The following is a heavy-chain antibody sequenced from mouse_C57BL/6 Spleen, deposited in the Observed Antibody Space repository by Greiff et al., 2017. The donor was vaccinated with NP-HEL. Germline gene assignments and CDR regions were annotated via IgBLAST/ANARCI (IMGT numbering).Heavy chain of an antibody. CDR3: TSFSYGNPGAWFAY. CDR1: GFNIKDYY. V-gene: IGHV14-1*01. D-gene: IGHD2-1*01. Sequence: EVQLQQSGAELVRPGASVKLSCTASGFNIKDYYMHWVKQRPEQGLEWIGRIDPEDGDTEYAPKFQGKATMTADTSSNTAYLQLSSLTSEDTAVYYCTSFSYGNPGAWFAYWGQGTLVTVSA. CDR2: IDPEDGDT. J-gene: IGHJ3*01.